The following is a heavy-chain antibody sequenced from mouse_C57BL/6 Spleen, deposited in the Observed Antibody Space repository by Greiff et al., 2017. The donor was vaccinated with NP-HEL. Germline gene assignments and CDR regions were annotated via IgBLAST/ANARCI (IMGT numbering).Heavy chain of an antibody. Sequence: EVMLVESGGGLVQPGGSMKLSCVASGFTFSNYWMNWVRQSPEKGLEWVAQIRLKSDNYATHYAESVKGRFTISRDDSKSSVYLQMNNLRAEDTGIYYCTGLLLGPYWGQGTLVTVSA. CDR2: IRLKSDNYAT. CDR3: TGLLLGPY. J-gene: IGHJ3*01. D-gene: IGHD2-3*01. V-gene: IGHV6-3*01. CDR1: GFTFSNYW.